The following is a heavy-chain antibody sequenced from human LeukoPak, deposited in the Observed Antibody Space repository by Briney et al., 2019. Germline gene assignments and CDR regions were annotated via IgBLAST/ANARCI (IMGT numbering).Heavy chain of an antibody. CDR3: ARSPYRVTMVRGDAPHIDY. CDR1: GYTFTSYG. D-gene: IGHD3-10*01. V-gene: IGHV1-18*04. J-gene: IGHJ4*02. CDR2: ISAYNSNT. Sequence: RASVKVSCKASGYTFTSYGISWVRQAPGQGLEWMGWISAYNSNTNYAQKLQGRVTMTTDTSTSTAYMELRSLRSDDTAVYYCARSPYRVTMVRGDAPHIDYWGQGTLATVSS.